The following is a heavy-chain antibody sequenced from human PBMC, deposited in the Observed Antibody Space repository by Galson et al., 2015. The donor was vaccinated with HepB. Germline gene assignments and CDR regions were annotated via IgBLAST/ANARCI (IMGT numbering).Heavy chain of an antibody. J-gene: IGHJ3*02. D-gene: IGHD3-22*01. CDR1: GYTFTSYC. Sequence: SCKASGYTFTSYCISWVRQAPGQGLEWMGWVSAYNGNTNYAQKLQGRVTMTTDTSTSTAYMELRSLRSDDTAVYYCARDLDYYDSSGNQPAPHAFDIWGQGTMVTVSS. CDR2: VSAYNGNT. CDR3: ARDLDYYDSSGNQPAPHAFDI. V-gene: IGHV1-18*01.